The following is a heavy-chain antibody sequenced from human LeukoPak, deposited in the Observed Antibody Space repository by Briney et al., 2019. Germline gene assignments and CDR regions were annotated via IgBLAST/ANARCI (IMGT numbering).Heavy chain of an antibody. CDR2: LKQDGSEK. CDR1: GFTFSNFW. V-gene: IGHV3-7*01. J-gene: IGHJ4*02. CDR3: ATGGYATNPGPPFDH. Sequence: GGSLRLSCTASGFTFSNFWMTWVRQSPGKGLEWVASLKQDGSEKYYVDSVKGRFSISRDNAKNSLSLQMHSLRVEDTAIYYCATGGYATNPGPPFDHWGQGTLVTVSS. D-gene: IGHD2-15*01.